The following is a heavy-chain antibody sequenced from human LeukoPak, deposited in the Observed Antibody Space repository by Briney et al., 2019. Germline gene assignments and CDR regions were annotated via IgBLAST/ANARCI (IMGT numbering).Heavy chain of an antibody. CDR2: INHSGST. CDR3: ASASDCSSASCYSDY. J-gene: IGHJ4*02. CDR1: GGSFSGYY. V-gene: IGHV4-34*01. Sequence: PSETLSLTCAVYGGSFSGYYWSWIRQPPGKGLEWIGEINHSGSTNYNPSLKSRVTISVDTSKNQFSLKLSSVTAADTAVYYCASASDCSSASCYSDYWGQGTLVTVSS. D-gene: IGHD2-2*01.